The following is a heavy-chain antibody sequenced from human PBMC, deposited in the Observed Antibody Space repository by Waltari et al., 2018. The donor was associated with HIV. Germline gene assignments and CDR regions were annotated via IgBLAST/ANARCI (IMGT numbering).Heavy chain of an antibody. J-gene: IGHJ5*02. Sequence: LESGGGLVQPGESLRLSCVASGFSFTPYGLSWFRQGPGKGMDVVSTITNVVSTVSADSVKGRFTISRDNSKRTLFLQMISLRADDTAIYYCAKDWSTGDWDDPWGQGTLVTVSS. CDR3: AKDWSTGDWDDP. V-gene: IGHV3-23*01. CDR1: GFSFTPYG. D-gene: IGHD3-3*01. CDR2: ITNVVST.